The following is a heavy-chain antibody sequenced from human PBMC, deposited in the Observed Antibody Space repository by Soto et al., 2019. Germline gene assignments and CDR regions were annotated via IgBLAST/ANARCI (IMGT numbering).Heavy chain of an antibody. CDR2: IESDGSGT. J-gene: IGHJ4*02. Sequence: GGSLRLSCTASGLTLSSHWIHWVRQVAGQGLVWVSRIESDGSGTSYADSVRGRFTISRDNAKNTVYLQMNSLTAEDTAVYYCGSVFEFWGQGTPVTVSS. CDR1: GLTLSSHW. V-gene: IGHV3-74*01. CDR3: GSVFEF.